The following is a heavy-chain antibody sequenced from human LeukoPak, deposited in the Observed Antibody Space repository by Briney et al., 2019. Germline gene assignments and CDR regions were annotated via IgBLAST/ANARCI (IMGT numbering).Heavy chain of an antibody. CDR3: ARSESYGSGSYWEEDAFDI. V-gene: IGHV4-30-2*01. CDR2: IYHSGST. Sequence: NPSETLSLTCAVSGGSISSGGYSWRWIRQPPGKGLEWIGYIYHSGSTNYNPSLKSRVTISVDRSKNQFSLKLSSVTAADTAVYYCARSESYGSGSYWEEDAFDIWGQGTMVTVSS. J-gene: IGHJ3*02. CDR1: GGSISSGGYS. D-gene: IGHD3-10*01.